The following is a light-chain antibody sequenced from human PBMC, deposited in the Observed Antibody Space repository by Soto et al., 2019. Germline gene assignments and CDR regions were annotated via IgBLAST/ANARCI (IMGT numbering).Light chain of an antibody. Sequence: DIVMTQAPLSLPVTPGEPARISCRSSQSLLNSNGYNYLDWYLQKPGQSPQLLMFLASNRASGVPDRFSGSGSGTDFTLKISRVEAEGVGVYYCMQAQENPLAFGGGTKVDIK. CDR2: LAS. J-gene: IGKJ4*01. V-gene: IGKV2-28*01. CDR3: MQAQENPLA. CDR1: QSLLNSNGYNY.